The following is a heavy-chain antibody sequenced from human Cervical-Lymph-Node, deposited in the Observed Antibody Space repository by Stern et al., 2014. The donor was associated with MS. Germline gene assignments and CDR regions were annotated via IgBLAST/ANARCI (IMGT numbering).Heavy chain of an antibody. CDR3: ARHDGWLPHY. D-gene: IGHD5-12*01. CDR1: GGSISRSTYY. Sequence: QLQLQESGPGLVKPSETLSLTCSVSGGSISRSTYYWGWIRQPPGKGLEWIGSIYYSGTTYYNPSLKSRVTIDTSTNQFPLRLPSVTAADTAVYYCARHDGWLPHYWSQGTLVTVSS. CDR2: IYYSGTT. V-gene: IGHV4-39*01. J-gene: IGHJ4*02.